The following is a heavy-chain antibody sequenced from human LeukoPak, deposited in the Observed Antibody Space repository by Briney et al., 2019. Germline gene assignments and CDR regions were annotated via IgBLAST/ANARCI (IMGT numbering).Heavy chain of an antibody. J-gene: IGHJ5*02. CDR3: ARVWPRIVLRFDP. CDR2: IYYSGGT. D-gene: IGHD2-8*02. V-gene: IGHV4-31*03. Sequence: PSETLSLTCTVSGGSISSGGYYWSWIRQHPGKGLEWIGYIYYSGGTYYNPSLKSRVTISVDTSKNQFSLKLSSVTAADTAVYYCARVWPRIVLRFDPWGQGTLVTVSS. CDR1: GGSISSGGYY.